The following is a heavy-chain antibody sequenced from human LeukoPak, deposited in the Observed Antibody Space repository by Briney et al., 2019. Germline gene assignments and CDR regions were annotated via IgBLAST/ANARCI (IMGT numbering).Heavy chain of an antibody. D-gene: IGHD5-18*01. CDR1: GYTFTGYY. V-gene: IGHV1-2*06. J-gene: IGHJ4*02. Sequence: ASVKVSCKASGYTFTGYYMHWVRQAPGQGLEWMGRINPNSGGTNCAQKFQGRVTMTSDTSISTAYMELSRLRSDDTAVYYCASEGVDTANFDYWGQGTLVTVSS. CDR2: INPNSGGT. CDR3: ASEGVDTANFDY.